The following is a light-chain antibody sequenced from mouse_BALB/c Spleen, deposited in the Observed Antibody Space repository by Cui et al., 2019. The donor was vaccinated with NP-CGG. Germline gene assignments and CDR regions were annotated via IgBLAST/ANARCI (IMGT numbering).Light chain of an antibody. Sequence: QAVVLQESALITSPGETVTLTCRSSTGAVTTSNYANWVQEKPDHLFTGLIGGTNNRVPGVPARFSGSLIGDKAALTITGAQTEDEAIYFCALWYSNHWVFGGGTKLTVL. CDR3: ALWYSNHWV. J-gene: IGLJ1*01. CDR1: TGAVTTSNY. CDR2: GTN. V-gene: IGLV1*01.